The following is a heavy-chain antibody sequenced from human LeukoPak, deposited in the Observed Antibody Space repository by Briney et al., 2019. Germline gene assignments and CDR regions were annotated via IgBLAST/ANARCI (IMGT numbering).Heavy chain of an antibody. Sequence: GGSLRLSCAASGFTFSTFAMIWVRQPPGKGLEWVSSIFPSGGEIHYADSVRGRFTISRDNSKSTLSLQMNSLRAEDTAVYYCAKPPAGDGYLIDYWGQRTLVTVSS. CDR3: AKPPAGDGYLIDY. J-gene: IGHJ4*02. D-gene: IGHD2-15*01. V-gene: IGHV3-23*01. CDR2: IFPSGGEI. CDR1: GFTFSTFA.